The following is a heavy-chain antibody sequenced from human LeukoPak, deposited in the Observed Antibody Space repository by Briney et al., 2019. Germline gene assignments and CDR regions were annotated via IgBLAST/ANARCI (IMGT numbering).Heavy chain of an antibody. CDR3: ARGTAMVNFDY. J-gene: IGHJ4*02. Sequence: SETLSLTCTVSGGSMSSYFWSWIRQPPGKGLEWIGYIYHSGSTFYNPSLKSRVTISLDTSKNQFSLRLSSMTAADTALYYCARGTAMVNFDYWGQGTLVTVSS. V-gene: IGHV4-59*01. CDR2: IYHSGST. D-gene: IGHD5-18*01. CDR1: GGSMSSYF.